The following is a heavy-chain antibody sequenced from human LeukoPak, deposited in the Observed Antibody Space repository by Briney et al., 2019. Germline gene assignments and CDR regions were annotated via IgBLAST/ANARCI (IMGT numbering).Heavy chain of an antibody. CDR1: GGSISSSSHY. J-gene: IGHJ4*02. CDR3: AREVNSGTDY. D-gene: IGHD3-10*01. V-gene: IGHV4-39*07. Sequence: SETLSLTCSVSGGSISSSSHYWDWIRQPPGEGLEWIGSIYYSGSTYYNPSLKSRVTISVDTSKNQFSLKLSSVTAADTAVYYCAREVNSGTDYWGQGTLVTVSS. CDR2: IYYSGST.